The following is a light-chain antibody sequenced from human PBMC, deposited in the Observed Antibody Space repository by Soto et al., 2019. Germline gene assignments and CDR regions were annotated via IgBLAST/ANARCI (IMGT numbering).Light chain of an antibody. CDR1: SSDVGGYNY. V-gene: IGLV2-14*01. Sequence: QSALIQPASVSGSPGQPITISCTGTSSDVGGYNYVSWYQQHPGKAPKLMIYEVSNRPSGVSNRFSGSKSGNTASLTISGLQAEDEADYYCSSYTSSSTLEVFGTGTKVTVL. CDR2: EVS. CDR3: SSYTSSSTLEV. J-gene: IGLJ1*01.